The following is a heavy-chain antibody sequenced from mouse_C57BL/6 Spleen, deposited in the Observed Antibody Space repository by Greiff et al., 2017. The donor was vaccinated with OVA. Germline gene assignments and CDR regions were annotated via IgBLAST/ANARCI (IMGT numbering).Heavy chain of an antibody. CDR1: GFTFSSYA. CDR2: ISSGGDYI. V-gene: IGHV5-9-1*02. CDR3: TRDSDYYGSSSWFAY. Sequence: EVQLVESGEGLVKPGGSLKLSCAASGFTFSSYAMSWVRQTPEKRLEWVAYISSGGDYIYYADTVKGRFTISRDNARNTLYLQMSSLKSEDTAMYYCTRDSDYYGSSSWFAYWGQGTLVTVSA. D-gene: IGHD1-1*01. J-gene: IGHJ3*01.